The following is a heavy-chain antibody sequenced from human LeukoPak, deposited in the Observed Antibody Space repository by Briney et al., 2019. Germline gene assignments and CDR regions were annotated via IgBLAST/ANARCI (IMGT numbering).Heavy chain of an antibody. CDR3: ARGHLDP. V-gene: IGHV3-7*01. CDR1: GFPLSDYW. J-gene: IGHJ5*02. CDR2: IMKGGKEK. Sequence: GGSLTLSCAASGFPLSDYWMNWIRQAPGKGLEWVARIMKGGKEKYYVESKKGRFTIHRENAKNALYLQMNGLRAEDTGVYYCARGHLDPWGQGTLVTVSS.